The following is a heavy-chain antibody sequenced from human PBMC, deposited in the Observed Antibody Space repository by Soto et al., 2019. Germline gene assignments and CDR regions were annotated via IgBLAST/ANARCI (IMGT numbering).Heavy chain of an antibody. CDR2: IDWDDDK. CDR3: ARPTEIVASFGAFDI. V-gene: IGHV2-70*04. J-gene: IGHJ3*02. Sequence: SVPTLVNPRQTLRLSLTFSGFSLSTSRMRVSWIRQPPGKALEWLARIDWDDDKFYSTSLKTRLTISKDTSKNQVVLTMTNMDPVDTATYYCARPTEIVASFGAFDIWGQGTMVTVSS. D-gene: IGHD3-22*01. CDR1: GFSLSTSRMR.